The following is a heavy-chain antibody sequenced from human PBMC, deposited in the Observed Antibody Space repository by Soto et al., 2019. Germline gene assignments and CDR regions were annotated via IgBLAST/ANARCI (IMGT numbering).Heavy chain of an antibody. V-gene: IGHV3-23*01. CDR3: AKDQSNSNPLYYFDF. J-gene: IGHJ4*02. Sequence: PWGSLRLSCAASGFTFIIYAMTFFRHSPFKGLEWVSSMSRTGDNTYYADSVKGRFTISRDNSKNTLYLQMNSLRAEDTAIYYCAKDQSNSNPLYYFDFWGPGTLVTVSS. CDR1: GFTFIIYA. CDR2: MSRTGDNT. D-gene: IGHD3-22*01.